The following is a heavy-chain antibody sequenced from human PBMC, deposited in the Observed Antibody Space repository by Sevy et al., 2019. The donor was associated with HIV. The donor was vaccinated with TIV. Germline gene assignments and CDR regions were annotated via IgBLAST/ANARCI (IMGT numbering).Heavy chain of an antibody. CDR3: EKFALPYTLDVCYVAVSGIPA. CDR2: ISANSSDK. Sequence: GGSLRLSCAASGFTFRSYTMNWVRQAPGKGLEWISSISANSSDKSYADSLKGRFTITIDNAKNSLYLKMNGLRAEDTAVNYCEKFALPYTLDVCYVAVSGIPAWGQGNLVTVSS. J-gene: IGHJ5*02. D-gene: IGHD2-2*02. V-gene: IGHV3-21*01. CDR1: GFTFRSYT.